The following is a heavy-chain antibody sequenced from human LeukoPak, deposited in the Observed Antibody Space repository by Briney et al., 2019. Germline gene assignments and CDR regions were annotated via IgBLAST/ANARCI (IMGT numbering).Heavy chain of an antibody. Sequence: ASVKVSCKASGYTFTGYYMHWVRQAPGQGLEWMGWINPNSGGTNYAQKFQGRVTMTRDTSISPAYMELSRLRSDDTAVYYCASSTNYSNHEGYYYYYYMDVWGKGTTVTVSS. CDR3: ASSTNYSNHEGYYYYYYMDV. CDR2: INPNSGGT. D-gene: IGHD4-11*01. V-gene: IGHV1-2*02. CDR1: GYTFTGYY. J-gene: IGHJ6*03.